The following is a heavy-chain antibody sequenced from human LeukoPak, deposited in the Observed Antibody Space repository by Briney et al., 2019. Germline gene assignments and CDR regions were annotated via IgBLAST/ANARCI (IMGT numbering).Heavy chain of an antibody. V-gene: IGHV1-8*02. CDR3: ARGRRSSTVTPLY. CDR1: GYTFTGYY. D-gene: IGHD4-17*01. Sequence: ASVKVSCKASGYTFTGYYLHWVRQAPGQGLEWMGWMNPNSGNTGYAQKFQGRVTMTRNTSISTAYMELSSLRSEDTAVYYCARGRRSSTVTPLYWGQGTLVTVSS. J-gene: IGHJ4*02. CDR2: MNPNSGNT.